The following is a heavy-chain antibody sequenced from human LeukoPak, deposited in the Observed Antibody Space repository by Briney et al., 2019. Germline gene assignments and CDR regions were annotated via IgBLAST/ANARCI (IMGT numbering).Heavy chain of an antibody. CDR2: TYYRSEWYK. J-gene: IGHJ5*02. Sequence: SQSVSLTCAISGDSVSRNSVAWNWIRQSPSRGLGWLGRTYYRSEWYKEYAASVRSRITISRDTSKNHFSLQLNSATPEDTAVYYCASGEYFGSGSYRFDPWGQGTLVTVSS. V-gene: IGHV6-1*01. CDR1: GDSVSRNSVA. CDR3: ASGEYFGSGSYRFDP. D-gene: IGHD3-10*01.